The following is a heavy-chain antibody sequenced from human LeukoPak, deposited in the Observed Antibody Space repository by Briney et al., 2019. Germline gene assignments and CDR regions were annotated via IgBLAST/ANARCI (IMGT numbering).Heavy chain of an antibody. CDR2: IYDSGST. CDR3: ATAGRRWLQIQYFDY. V-gene: IGHV4-30-4*08. J-gene: IGHJ4*02. CDR1: GGSISSGDYY. Sequence: SETLSLTCTVSGGSISSGDYYWRWIRQPPGKGLEWIGYIYDSGSTYYNPSLKSRVTISVDTSKNQFSLKLSSVTAADTAVYYRATAGRRWLQIQYFDYWGQGTLVTVSS. D-gene: IGHD5-24*01.